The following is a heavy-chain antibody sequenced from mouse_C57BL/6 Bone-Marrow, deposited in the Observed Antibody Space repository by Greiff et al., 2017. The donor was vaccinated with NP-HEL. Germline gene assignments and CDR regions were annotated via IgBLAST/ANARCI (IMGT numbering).Heavy chain of an antibody. V-gene: IGHV5-12*01. D-gene: IGHD1-1*01. CDR3: ARGGVVASSYWYFDV. CDR1: GFTFSDYY. J-gene: IGHJ1*03. Sequence: EVKLVESGGGLVQPGGSLKLSCAASGFTFSDYYMYWVRQTPEKRLEWVAYISNGGGSTYYPDTVKGRFTISRDNAKNTLYLQMSRLKSEDTAMYYCARGGVVASSYWYFDVWGTGTTVTVSS. CDR2: ISNGGGST.